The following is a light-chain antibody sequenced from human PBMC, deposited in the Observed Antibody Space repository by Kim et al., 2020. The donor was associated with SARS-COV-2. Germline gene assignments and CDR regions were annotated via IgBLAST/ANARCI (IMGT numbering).Light chain of an antibody. Sequence: SASVGDRVTITCRASQSVSSYLNWYQQKPGKAPKLLIYAASSLQSGVPSRFSGSGSGTDFTLTISSLQPEDFATYYCQQSYSTPQTFGQGTKLEI. V-gene: IGKV1-39*01. CDR2: AAS. J-gene: IGKJ2*01. CDR3: QQSYSTPQT. CDR1: QSVSSY.